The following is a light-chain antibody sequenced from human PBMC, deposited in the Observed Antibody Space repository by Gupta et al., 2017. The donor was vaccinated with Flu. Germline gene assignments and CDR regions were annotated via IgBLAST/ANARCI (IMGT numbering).Light chain of an antibody. CDR3: AAWDNSLSAWV. J-gene: IGLJ3*02. CDR2: RNN. V-gene: IGLV1-47*01. Sequence: QSVLTQPPSPSGTPGQRVTISCSGSSSSIGSNYVYWYQQLPGTAPKLLISRNNQRPSGVPDRFSDSKSGTSASLAISGLRAEEDADYYCAAWDNSLSAWVFGGGTKLTVL. CDR1: SSSIGSNY.